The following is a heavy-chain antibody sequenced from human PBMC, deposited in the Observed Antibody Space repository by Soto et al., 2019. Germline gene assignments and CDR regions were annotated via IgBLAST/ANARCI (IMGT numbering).Heavy chain of an antibody. J-gene: IGHJ4*02. D-gene: IGHD6-6*01. CDR1: GGSISSGGYY. CDR3: ARANSSSSGDQYYFDY. V-gene: IGHV4-31*03. Sequence: LSLTCTVSGGSISSGGYYWSWIRQHPGKGLEWIGYIYYSGSTYYNPSLKSRVTISVDTSKNQFSLKLSSVTAADTAVYYCARANSSSSGDQYYFDYWGQGTLVTVSS. CDR2: IYYSGST.